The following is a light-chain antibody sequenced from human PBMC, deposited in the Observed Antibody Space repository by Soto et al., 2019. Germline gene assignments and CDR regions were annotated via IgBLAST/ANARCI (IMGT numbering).Light chain of an antibody. V-gene: IGKV4-1*01. Sequence: DIVMTQSPDSLAVSLGERATINCKSSQSVLTSSDSKNPLAWYQQKPGQPPKLLIYWASTRESGVPDRFSGSGSGTDFTLTISSLQAEDMAVYYCQQYYNTPTFGGGTKVEIK. CDR3: QQYYNTPT. CDR1: QSVLTSSDSKNP. CDR2: WAS. J-gene: IGKJ4*01.